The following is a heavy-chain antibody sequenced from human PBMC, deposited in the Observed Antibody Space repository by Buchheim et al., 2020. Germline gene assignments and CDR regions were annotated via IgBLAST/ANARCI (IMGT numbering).Heavy chain of an antibody. CDR2: ISNSGGST. J-gene: IGHJ6*02. Sequence: VQLVESGGGLVKPGGSLRLSCAASGFTFSDYYMSWVRQAPGKGLEWVSIISNSGGSTYYADSVKGRFTISRDNSKNTVFLQMNSLRAEDTAVYYCARDLVVVPAAASYYYYGMDVWGQGTT. CDR3: ARDLVVVPAAASYYYYGMDV. V-gene: IGHV3-66*02. D-gene: IGHD2-2*01. CDR1: GFTFSDYY.